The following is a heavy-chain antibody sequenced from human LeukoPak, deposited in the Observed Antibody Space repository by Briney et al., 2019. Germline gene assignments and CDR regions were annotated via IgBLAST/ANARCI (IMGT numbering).Heavy chain of an antibody. V-gene: IGHV4-38-2*01. J-gene: IGHJ4*02. CDR1: GYSISSGYF. CDR3: ARPPDSSDYGAAFDW. Sequence: SETLSLTCAVSGYSISSGYFWGWIRQSPGQGLEWIGSIYHSGTTYYNPSLKSRVTISVDTSKNQFSLKLSSVTAADTAVYYCARPPDSSDYGAAFDWWGQGTLVTVSS. D-gene: IGHD4-11*01. CDR2: IYHSGTT.